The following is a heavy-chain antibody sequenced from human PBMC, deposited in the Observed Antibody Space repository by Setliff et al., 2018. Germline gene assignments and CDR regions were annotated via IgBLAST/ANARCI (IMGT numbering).Heavy chain of an antibody. J-gene: IGHJ6*02. CDR2: INPNSGGT. CDR1: GYTFTGYY. V-gene: IGHV1-2*04. CDR3: AGDNGSSSSLGYYYYGMDV. D-gene: IGHD6-6*01. Sequence: ASVKVSCKASGYTFTGYYMHWVRQAPGQGLEWMGWINPNSGGTNYAQKFQGWVTMTRDTSISTAYMELSRLRSDDTAVYYCAGDNGSSSSLGYYYYGMDVWGQGTTVTVSS.